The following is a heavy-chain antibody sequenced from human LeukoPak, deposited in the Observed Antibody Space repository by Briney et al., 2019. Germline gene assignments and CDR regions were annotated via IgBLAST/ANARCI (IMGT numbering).Heavy chain of an antibody. D-gene: IGHD3-9*01. J-gene: IGHJ4*02. V-gene: IGHV4-38-2*02. Sequence: SETLSLTCAVSGYSFSSGYYWGWIRQPPGKGLEWIGSIYHSGSTYYNPSLKSRVTISVDTSKNQFSLKLSSVTAADTAVYYCARDLRYFDWDYWGQGTLVTVSS. CDR2: IYHSGST. CDR1: GYSFSSGYY. CDR3: ARDLRYFDWDY.